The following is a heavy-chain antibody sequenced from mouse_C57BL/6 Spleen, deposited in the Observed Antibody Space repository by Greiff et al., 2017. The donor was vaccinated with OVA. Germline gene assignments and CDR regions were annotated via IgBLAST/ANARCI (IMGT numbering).Heavy chain of an antibody. CDR2: INPNNGGT. CDR3: AREGLRPFDY. V-gene: IGHV1-26*01. CDR1: GYTFTDYY. D-gene: IGHD2-4*01. Sequence: EVQLQQSGPELVKPGASVKISCKASGYTFTDYYMNWVKQSHGKSLEWIGDINPNNGGTSYNQKFKGKATLTVDKSSSTAYMELRSLTSEDSAVYYCAREGLRPFDYWGQGTTLTVSS. J-gene: IGHJ2*01.